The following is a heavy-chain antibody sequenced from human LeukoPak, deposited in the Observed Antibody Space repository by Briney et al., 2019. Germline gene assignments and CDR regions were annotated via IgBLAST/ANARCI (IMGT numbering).Heavy chain of an antibody. CDR1: GFSVSSQY. V-gene: IGHV3-30*18. CDR3: AKGWEIGDGYNLIDY. CDR2: ISYDGSNK. Sequence: GGSLRLSCSASGFSVSSQYMHWVRQAPGKGLEWVAVISYDGSNKYYADSVKGRFTISRDNSKNTLYLQMNSLRAEDTAVYYCAKGWEIGDGYNLIDYWGQGTLVTVSS. D-gene: IGHD5-24*01. J-gene: IGHJ4*02.